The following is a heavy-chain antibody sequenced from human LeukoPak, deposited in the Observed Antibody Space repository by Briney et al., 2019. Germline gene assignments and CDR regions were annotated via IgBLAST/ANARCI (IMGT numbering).Heavy chain of an antibody. J-gene: IGHJ6*03. Sequence: ASVKVSCKASGYTFTSYGISWVRQAPGQGLEWMGWISAYNGNTNYAQKLQGRVTMTTDTSTSTAYMELRSLRSDGTAVYYCARLVKMVYAKGSNYYYYMDVWGKGTTVTVSS. D-gene: IGHD2-8*01. CDR3: ARLVKMVYAKGSNYYYYMDV. V-gene: IGHV1-18*01. CDR1: GYTFTSYG. CDR2: ISAYNGNT.